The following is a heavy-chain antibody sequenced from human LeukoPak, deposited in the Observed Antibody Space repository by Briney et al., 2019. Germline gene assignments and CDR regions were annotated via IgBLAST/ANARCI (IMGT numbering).Heavy chain of an antibody. V-gene: IGHV4-31*03. Sequence: PSQTLSLTCTVSGGSISRGGYYWSWIRQHPGKGLEWIGNIYYSGSTNYNPSLKSRVTISVDTSKNQSSLKMSSVTAMDTAVYYCASSEYSGSPPYYYYGVDVWGQGTTVTVSS. J-gene: IGHJ6*02. D-gene: IGHD1-26*01. CDR2: IYYSGST. CDR1: GGSISRGGYY. CDR3: ASSEYSGSPPYYYYGVDV.